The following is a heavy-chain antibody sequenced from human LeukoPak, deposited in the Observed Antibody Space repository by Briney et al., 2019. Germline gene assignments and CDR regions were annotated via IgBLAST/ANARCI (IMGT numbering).Heavy chain of an antibody. Sequence: SSETLSLTXAVYGGSFSGFYWSWIRQPPGKGLEWIGEINHSGSTNYNPSLKSRVTISVDTSKNQFSLKLSSVTAADTAVYYCARGMNFGVVIPRAFDIWGQGTMVTVSS. CDR3: ARGMNFGVVIPRAFDI. CDR2: INHSGST. J-gene: IGHJ3*02. CDR1: GGSFSGFY. V-gene: IGHV4-34*01. D-gene: IGHD3-3*01.